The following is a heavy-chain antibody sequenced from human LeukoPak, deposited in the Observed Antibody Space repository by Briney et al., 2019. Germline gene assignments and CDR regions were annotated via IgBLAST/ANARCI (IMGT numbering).Heavy chain of an antibody. V-gene: IGHV4-34*01. D-gene: IGHD4-17*01. J-gene: IGHJ4*02. CDR1: GGSFSGYY. CDR3: ARDKTVRRGSPHYFGY. CDR2: INHSGST. Sequence: PSETLSLTCAVYGGSFSGYYWSWIRQPPGKGLEWIGEINHSGSTNYNPSLKSRVTISVDTSKNQFSLKLSSVTAADTAVYYCARDKTVRRGSPHYFGYWGQGTLVTVSS.